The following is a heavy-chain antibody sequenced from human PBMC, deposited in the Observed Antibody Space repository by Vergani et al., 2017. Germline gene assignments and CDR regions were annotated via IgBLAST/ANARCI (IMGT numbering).Heavy chain of an antibody. CDR3: ASAAAGT. V-gene: IGHV3-21*04. Sequence: EVHLLESGGGQVEAGGSLRLSCAASGFTFSSYSMNWVRQAPGKGLEWVSSISSSSSYIHYSDSLKGRFTISRDNAKSSLYLQMNSLRAEDTAVYYCASAAAGTWGQGTLVTVSS. J-gene: IGHJ5*02. D-gene: IGHD6-13*01. CDR2: ISSSSSYI. CDR1: GFTFSSYS.